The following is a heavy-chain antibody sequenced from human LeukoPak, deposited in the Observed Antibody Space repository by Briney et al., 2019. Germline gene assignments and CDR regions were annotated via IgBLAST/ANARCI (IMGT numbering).Heavy chain of an antibody. CDR3: ARDRAVPTIFGVVPGY. D-gene: IGHD3-3*01. CDR1: GYTFTSYY. J-gene: IGHJ4*02. V-gene: IGHV1-46*01. Sequence: ASVKVSCKASGYTFTSYYMHWVRQAPGQGLEWMGIINPSGGSTSYAQNFQGRVTMTRDTSTSTVYMELSSLRSEDTAVYYCARDRAVPTIFGVVPGYWGQGTLVTVSS. CDR2: INPSGGST.